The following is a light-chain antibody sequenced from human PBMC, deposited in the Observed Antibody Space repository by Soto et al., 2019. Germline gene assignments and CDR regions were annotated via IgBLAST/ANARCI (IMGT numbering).Light chain of an antibody. CDR3: QQYGSSSLT. CDR2: GGS. Sequence: EIVLTHSPGTLSLSPCERATLSFSASQSVSSSSLAWYQQKPGQAPRLLIYGGSSRATGIPDRFSGSGSGTDFTLTISRLEPEDFAVYYCQQYGSSSLTFGQGTKVDIK. V-gene: IGKV3-20*01. J-gene: IGKJ1*01. CDR1: QSVSSSS.